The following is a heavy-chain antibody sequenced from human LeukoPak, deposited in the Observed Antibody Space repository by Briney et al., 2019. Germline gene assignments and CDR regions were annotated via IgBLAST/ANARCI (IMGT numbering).Heavy chain of an antibody. V-gene: IGHV1-46*01. CDR3: ARVPALWAATPTVDY. CDR2: INPSGGST. Sequence: GASVKVSCKASGYTFTSYYMHWVRQAPGQGLEWMGIINPSGGSTSYAQKFQGRVTMTRDMSTSTVYMELSSLRSEDTAVYYCARVPALWAATPTVDYWGQGTLVTVSS. J-gene: IGHJ4*02. CDR1: GYTFTSYY. D-gene: IGHD2-15*01.